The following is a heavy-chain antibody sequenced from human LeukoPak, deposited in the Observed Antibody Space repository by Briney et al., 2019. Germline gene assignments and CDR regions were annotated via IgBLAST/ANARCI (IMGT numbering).Heavy chain of an antibody. J-gene: IGHJ4*02. V-gene: IGHV4-39*01. Sequence: SETLSLTCTVSGGSVSSSSYYWGWIRQPPGKGLEWIGSMYYTGSTYYNPSLKSRVTISVDTSKNQFSLKLSSVTAADTAVYYCAKHVGYYDTTGNFRDYWGQGTLVTVSS. CDR2: MYYTGST. CDR1: GGSVSSSSYY. CDR3: AKHVGYYDTTGNFRDY. D-gene: IGHD3-22*01.